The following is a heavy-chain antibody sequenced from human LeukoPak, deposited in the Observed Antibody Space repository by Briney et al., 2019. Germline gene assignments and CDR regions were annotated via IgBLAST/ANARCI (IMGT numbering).Heavy chain of an antibody. J-gene: IGHJ5*02. D-gene: IGHD2-2*01. CDR3: ARDRYCSSTSCPKTYNWFDP. CDR1: GYTFTGYY. CDR2: INPNSGGT. Sequence: ASVKVSCKASGYTFTGYYMHWVRQAPGQGLEWMGWINPNSGGTNYAQKFQGRVTITRDTSISTAYMELSRLRSDDTAVYYCARDRYCSSTSCPKTYNWFDPWGQGTLVTVSS. V-gene: IGHV1-2*02.